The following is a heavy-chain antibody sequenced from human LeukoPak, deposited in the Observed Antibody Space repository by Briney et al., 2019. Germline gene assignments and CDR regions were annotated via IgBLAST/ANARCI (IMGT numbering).Heavy chain of an antibody. V-gene: IGHV3-48*04. CDR3: ARTLGELSP. CDR1: GFTFSTYS. CDR2: ISSSGNTI. D-gene: IGHD3-16*02. J-gene: IGHJ5*02. Sequence: GGSLRLSCAASGFTFSTYSMNWVRQAPGKGLEWVSYISSSGNTIYYADSAKGRFTISRDNAKNSLYLQMNSLRAEDTAVYYCARTLGELSPWGQGTLVTVSS.